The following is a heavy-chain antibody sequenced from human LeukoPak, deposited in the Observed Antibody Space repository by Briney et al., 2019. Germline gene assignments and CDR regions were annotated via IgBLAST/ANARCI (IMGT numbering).Heavy chain of an antibody. Sequence: GGSLRLSCAASGFPFSDYGMYWVRQAPGKGLEWLAVISHDGSNKYYADSVKGRITISRDNSMNTLYLQMNSLRAEDAAVYYCAKVRWGSDNALDSWGQGTLVTGSS. CDR3: AKVRWGSDNALDS. CDR2: ISHDGSNK. V-gene: IGHV3-30*18. J-gene: IGHJ4*02. CDR1: GFPFSDYG. D-gene: IGHD3-16*01.